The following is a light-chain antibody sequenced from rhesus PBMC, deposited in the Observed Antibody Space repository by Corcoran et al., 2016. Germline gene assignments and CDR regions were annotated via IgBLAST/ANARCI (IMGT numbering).Light chain of an antibody. CDR2: EVS. CDR3: CSFESGSTFI. V-gene: IGLV2-13*01. Sequence: QSALTQSPSVSKSLGQSVTISCTGTSGDVGAYNWVSWYQQHPGKAPKLLIFEVSKRPSGVSPRFSGSKSGNTASLTISGLQAEDEADYHCCSFESGSTFIFGSGTRLTVL. CDR1: SGDVGAYNW. J-gene: IGLJ1*01.